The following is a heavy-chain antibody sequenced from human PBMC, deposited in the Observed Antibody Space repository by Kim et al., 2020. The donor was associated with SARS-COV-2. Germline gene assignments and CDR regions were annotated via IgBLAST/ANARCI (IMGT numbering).Heavy chain of an antibody. CDR3: GREGYSGTYYFDY. D-gene: IGHD1-26*01. V-gene: IGHV3-74*01. CDR2: VNADGTIP. Sequence: GGSLRLSCAASGFSLRNYWMHWVRQPPGKGPVWVSRVNADGTIPRYADSVKGRFTISRDNAKNTLYLQMNSLKTDDTALYDCGREGYSGTYYFDYWGRGT. CDR1: GFSLRNYW. J-gene: IGHJ4*02.